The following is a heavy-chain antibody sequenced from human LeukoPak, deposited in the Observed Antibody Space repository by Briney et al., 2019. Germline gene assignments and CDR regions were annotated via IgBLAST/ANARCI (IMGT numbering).Heavy chain of an antibody. CDR1: GGTFNNYA. Sequence: SVKVSCKASGGTFNNYAINWVRQAPGQGLEWMGGIIPLFGTAHSAQKFQGRVTITADESTSTAYMELSSLRSEDTAVYYCARGWLSETTVLTPYNYWGQGTLVTVSS. CDR2: IIPLFGTA. J-gene: IGHJ4*02. CDR3: ARGWLSETTVLTPYNY. V-gene: IGHV1-69*01. D-gene: IGHD4-23*01.